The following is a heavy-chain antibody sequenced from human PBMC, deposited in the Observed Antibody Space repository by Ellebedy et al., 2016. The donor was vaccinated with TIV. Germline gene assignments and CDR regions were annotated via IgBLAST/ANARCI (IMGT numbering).Heavy chain of an antibody. CDR2: INPDSGVT. D-gene: IGHD6-19*01. J-gene: IGHJ6*02. CDR3: ARVRRGSSGMDV. CDR1: GYTFTANY. V-gene: IGHV1-2*02. Sequence: ASVKVSCKASGYTFTANYVHWVRQAPGQGLEWMGWINPDSGVTNFAQKFQGRDTMTRDTSVNTAYMELSRLEFDDTAVYYCARVRRGSSGMDVWGQGTTVTVS.